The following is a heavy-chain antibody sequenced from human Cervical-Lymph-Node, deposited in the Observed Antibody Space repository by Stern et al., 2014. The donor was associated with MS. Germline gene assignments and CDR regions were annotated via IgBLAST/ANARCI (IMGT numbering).Heavy chain of an antibody. CDR3: ARGGVGATSYFDY. Sequence: QLQLQESGPGLVKPSQTLSLTCTVSGGSISSGDYYWSWIRQPPGKSLEWIGYIYYSGSTYYNPSLKSRVTISVDTSKTHFSLKLSSVTAADTAVYYCARGGVGATSYFDYWGQGTLVTVSS. D-gene: IGHD1-26*01. CDR1: GGSISSGDYY. CDR2: IYYSGST. V-gene: IGHV4-30-4*01. J-gene: IGHJ4*02.